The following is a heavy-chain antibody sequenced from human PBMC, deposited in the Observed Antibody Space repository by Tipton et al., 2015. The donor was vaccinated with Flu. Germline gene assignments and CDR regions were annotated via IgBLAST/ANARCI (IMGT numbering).Heavy chain of an antibody. CDR2: ICPGSP. D-gene: IGHD4-11*01. Sequence: TLSLTCSVSGASVGSPYCWGWVRQPPGKGLEWIGNICPGSPYYNASLRSRVTILLDRSKNQFSLKLSFVTAADTAVYYCARRDYSNYVSVPKNWFDSWGQGILVTVSS. CDR1: GASVGSPYC. J-gene: IGHJ5*01. V-gene: IGHV4-38-2*01. CDR3: ARRDYSNYVSVPKNWFDS.